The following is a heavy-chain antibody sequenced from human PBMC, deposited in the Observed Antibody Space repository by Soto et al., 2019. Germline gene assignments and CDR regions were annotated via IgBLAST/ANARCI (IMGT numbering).Heavy chain of an antibody. CDR3: ARHSYYYDSSGYAGDI. D-gene: IGHD3-22*01. Sequence: PGESLKIACKGAGYSFTSYWISWVRQRPGKGLEWMGIIYPGDSDTRYSPSFQGQVTISADKSISTAYLQWSSLKASDTAMYYCARHSYYYDSSGYAGDICGPGTLLTV. CDR1: GYSFTSYW. J-gene: IGHJ3*02. CDR2: IYPGDSDT. V-gene: IGHV5-51*01.